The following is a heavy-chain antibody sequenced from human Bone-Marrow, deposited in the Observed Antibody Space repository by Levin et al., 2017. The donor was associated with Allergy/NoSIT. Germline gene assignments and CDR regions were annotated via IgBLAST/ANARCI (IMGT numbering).Heavy chain of an antibody. D-gene: IGHD6-13*01. Sequence: PGGSLRLSCKASGGTFRNYALSWVRQAPGQGLEWMGGIIPFLHTTNYAQKFGLRLTITADESATTAYMELSSLTSEDTAVYYCARGIPVPGTIHGPGNYFDPWGQGTLVTVSS. CDR2: IIPFLHTT. CDR1: GGTFRNYA. J-gene: IGHJ5*02. CDR3: ARGIPVPGTIHGPGNYFDP. V-gene: IGHV1-69*01.